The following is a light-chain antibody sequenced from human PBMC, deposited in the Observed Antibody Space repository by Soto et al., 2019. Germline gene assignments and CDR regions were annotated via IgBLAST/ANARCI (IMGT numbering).Light chain of an antibody. CDR1: RDISNS. Sequence: DIQMTHSPSSVSASVGDRLTITCRASRDISNSLAWYQQTPGKAPKLLLRGASSLHRGVPSRFSGGGAGTEFTLTISSLQPEDFATYYCQQTSAFPRTFGQGTKVDI. CDR2: GAS. CDR3: QQTSAFPRT. V-gene: IGKV1-12*01. J-gene: IGKJ1*01.